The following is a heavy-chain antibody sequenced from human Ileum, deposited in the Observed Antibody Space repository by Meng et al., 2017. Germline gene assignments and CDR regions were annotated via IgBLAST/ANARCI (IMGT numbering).Heavy chain of an antibody. CDR1: GFTFSKTW. D-gene: IGHD3-16*01. CDR3: SRDMMD. CDR2: ISPDGSSS. Sequence: VESGGGLSLPGGSLRLSCVASGFTFSKTWMHWVRQAPGKGLVWVSRISPDGSSSNNADSVKGRFTVSRDNSKNTLFLQMSSLRVEDTAMYYCSRDMMDLGQGTLVTVSS. V-gene: IGHV3-74*01. J-gene: IGHJ4*02.